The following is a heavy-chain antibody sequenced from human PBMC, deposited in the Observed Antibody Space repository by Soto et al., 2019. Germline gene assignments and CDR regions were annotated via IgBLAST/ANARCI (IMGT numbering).Heavy chain of an antibody. J-gene: IGHJ1*01. V-gene: IGHV4-34*01. CDR2: INHSGST. D-gene: IGHD5-18*01. CDR1: GGSFSGYY. CDR3: ARGRYRGYRYRLAD. Sequence: SETLSLTCAVYGGSFSGYYWSWIRQPPGKGLEWIGEINHSGSTNYNPSLKSRVTISVDTSKNQFSLKLSSVTAADTAVYYCARGRYRGYRYRLADWGQGTLVTVSS.